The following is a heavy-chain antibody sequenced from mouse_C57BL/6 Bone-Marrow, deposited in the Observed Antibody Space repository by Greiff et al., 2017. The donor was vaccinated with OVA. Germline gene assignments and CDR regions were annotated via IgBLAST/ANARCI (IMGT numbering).Heavy chain of an antibody. D-gene: IGHD2-3*01. CDR3: TFYDGYYFWYFDV. Sequence: EVQRVESGAELVRPGASVKLSCTASGFNIKDDYMHWVKQRPEQGLEWIGWIDPENGDTEYASKFQGKATITADTSSNTAYLQLSSLTSEDTAVYYCTFYDGYYFWYFDVWGTGTTVTVSS. V-gene: IGHV14-4*01. CDR2: IDPENGDT. CDR1: GFNIKDDY. J-gene: IGHJ1*03.